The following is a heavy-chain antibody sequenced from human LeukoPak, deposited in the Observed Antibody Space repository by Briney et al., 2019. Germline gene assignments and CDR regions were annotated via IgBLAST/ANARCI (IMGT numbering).Heavy chain of an antibody. Sequence: PGGSLRLSCAASGFTFSSYAMHWVRQAPGKGLEGLAVISYDGSNKYYADSVKGRFTISRDNSKNTLYLQMNSLRAEDTAVYYCARDRDYYDSSGKFDYWGQGTLVTVSS. V-gene: IGHV3-30-3*01. CDR1: GFTFSSYA. CDR3: ARDRDYYDSSGKFDY. CDR2: ISYDGSNK. J-gene: IGHJ4*02. D-gene: IGHD3-22*01.